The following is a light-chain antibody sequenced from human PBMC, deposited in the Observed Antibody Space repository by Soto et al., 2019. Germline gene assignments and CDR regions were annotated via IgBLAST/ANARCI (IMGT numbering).Light chain of an antibody. Sequence: QSVLTQPASVSGSPGQSITISCTGTSSDVGAYNLVSWYQHYSGKAPKLLIYEVSQWPSGISDRFSGSKSGNTASLTISGLQAEDDADYYCCSYAGVTWGYVFGTWTKLTVL. CDR3: CSYAGVTWGYV. CDR2: EVS. V-gene: IGLV2-23*02. J-gene: IGLJ1*01. CDR1: SSDVGAYNL.